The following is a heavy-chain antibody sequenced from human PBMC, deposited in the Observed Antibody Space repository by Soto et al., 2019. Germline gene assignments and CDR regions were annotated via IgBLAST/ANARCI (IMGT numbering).Heavy chain of an antibody. D-gene: IGHD2-2*02. CDR2: INHSGST. Sequence: TLSLTCAVYGGSFSGYYWSWIRQPPGKGLEWIGEINHSGSTNYNPSLKSRVTISVDTSKNQFSLKLSSVTSADTAVYYCARGRWRIVVVPAAIRFDYYYYGMDVWGQGTTVTVSS. CDR1: GGSFSGYY. J-gene: IGHJ6*02. CDR3: ARGRWRIVVVPAAIRFDYYYYGMDV. V-gene: IGHV4-34*01.